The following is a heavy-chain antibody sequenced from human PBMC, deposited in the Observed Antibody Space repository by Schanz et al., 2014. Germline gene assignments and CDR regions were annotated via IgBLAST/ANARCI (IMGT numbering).Heavy chain of an antibody. CDR2: IYYRGNT. J-gene: IGHJ4*02. CDR1: GDSISSAY. D-gene: IGHD2-2*01. CDR3: ARGGFFDSTSFDS. Sequence: QVQLQESGPGLVEPSQTLSLTCTVSGDSISSAYWSWIRQHPGKGLEWIGFIYYRGNTYYNPSLKSRVSISLDPSKTQFFLNLNSLTAADTAVYYCARGGFFDSTSFDSWGQGTLXTVSS. V-gene: IGHV4-31*03.